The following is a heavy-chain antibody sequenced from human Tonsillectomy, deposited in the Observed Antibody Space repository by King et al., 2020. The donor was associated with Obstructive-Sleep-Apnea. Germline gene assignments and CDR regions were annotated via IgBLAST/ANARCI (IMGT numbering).Heavy chain of an antibody. D-gene: IGHD6-6*01. Sequence: VQLVESGAEVKKPGASVKVSCKASGYTFTSYYIHWVRQAPGQGLEWMAIINPSGGSTTYEKFLGRFTMTSDTSTSTIYMELSSLRSEDTAIYYCARDSSTIGARFNGMDVWGQGTTVTVSS. CDR3: ARDSSTIGARFNGMDV. CDR1: GYTFTSYY. CDR2: INPSGGST. V-gene: IGHV1-46*01. J-gene: IGHJ6*02.